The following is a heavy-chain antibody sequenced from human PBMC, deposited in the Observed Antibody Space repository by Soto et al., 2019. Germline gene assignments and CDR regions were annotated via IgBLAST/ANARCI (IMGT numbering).Heavy chain of an antibody. Sequence: GGSLRLSCAASGFTFSTYGMHWVRQAPGKGLEWLSVISYDGSKQYYADSVKGRFTISRDNSKNTLYLQMNSLRAEDTAVYYCAKHYLGYCSGGSCAGVDNWGQGTLVTVSS. V-gene: IGHV3-30*18. J-gene: IGHJ4*02. D-gene: IGHD2-15*01. CDR2: ISYDGSKQ. CDR1: GFTFSTYG. CDR3: AKHYLGYCSGGSCAGVDN.